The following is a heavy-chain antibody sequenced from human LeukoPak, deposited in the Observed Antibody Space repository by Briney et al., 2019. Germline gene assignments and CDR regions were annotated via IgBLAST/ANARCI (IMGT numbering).Heavy chain of an antibody. J-gene: IGHJ3*02. Sequence: ASVKVSCKASGGSFITYSTSWVRQAPGHGLEWMGGVIPVFGTSVYAQKFQGRVTITADKSTSTAYMELSSLRSGDTAVYYCARVWTTVPTTDAFDIWGQGTMVTVSS. CDR1: GGSFITYS. CDR3: ARVWTTVPTTDAFDI. V-gene: IGHV1-69*06. D-gene: IGHD4-17*01. CDR2: VIPVFGTS.